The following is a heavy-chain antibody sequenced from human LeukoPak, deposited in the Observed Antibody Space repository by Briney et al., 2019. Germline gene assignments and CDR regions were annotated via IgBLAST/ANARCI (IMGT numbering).Heavy chain of an antibody. J-gene: IGHJ3*02. Sequence: GDSLKTSWKRSGSSFATYSIGWVRQMPGKGREWMGIIYPGDSDTKYSPSFQGQVTISADKSISTAYLQWSSLKASDTAMYYCARQRCSGGSCYSSAFDIWGQGTMVTVSS. CDR2: IYPGDSDT. D-gene: IGHD2-15*01. V-gene: IGHV5-51*01. CDR3: ARQRCSGGSCYSSAFDI. CDR1: GSSFATYS.